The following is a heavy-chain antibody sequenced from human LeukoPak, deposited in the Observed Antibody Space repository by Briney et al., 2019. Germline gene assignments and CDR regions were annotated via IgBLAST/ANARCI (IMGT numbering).Heavy chain of an antibody. CDR3: ARDRDGYSDGPNFYN. V-gene: IGHV6-1*01. CDR2: TYYSCKWYN. J-gene: IGHJ4*02. Sequence: SQTLSLTCAISGDSVSSNGAAWNWIGQSPARGLEWLGRTYYSCKWYNDYAVSVKSLITINPDKSKYQLSLQLNSAAPAVTSVDHCARDRDGYSDGPNFYNWGQGTPVTASS. CDR1: GDSVSSNGAA. D-gene: IGHD5-18*01.